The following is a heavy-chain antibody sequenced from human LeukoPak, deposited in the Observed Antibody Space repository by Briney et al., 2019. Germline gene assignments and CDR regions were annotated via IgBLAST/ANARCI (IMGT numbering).Heavy chain of an antibody. CDR1: GGSISSYY. Sequence: SETLSLTCTVSGGSISSYYWGWIRQAPGKGLEWIGSMHCSGSTYYNSSLTSRVTISADTFKNHFSLKLSSVTAADTAIYYCSGSGWFEGPFGYWGQGTPVTVSS. D-gene: IGHD6-19*01. CDR2: MHCSGST. CDR3: SGSGWFEGPFGY. J-gene: IGHJ4*02. V-gene: IGHV4-39*07.